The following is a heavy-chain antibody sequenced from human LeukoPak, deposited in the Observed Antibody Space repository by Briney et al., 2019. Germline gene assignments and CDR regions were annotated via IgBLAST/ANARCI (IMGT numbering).Heavy chain of an antibody. J-gene: IGHJ6*03. CDR3: ARGLKYGTNYYMDV. D-gene: IGHD1-26*01. V-gene: IGHV1-8*01. CDR1: GNTFTSDG. Sequence: ASVKVSCKASGNTFTSDGINWVRQATGQGLEWLGWVNPNSGNTGYAQKFQGRVTMTRNTSISTAYMELSSLRSEDTAVYYCARGLKYGTNYYMDVWGKGTTVTVSS. CDR2: VNPNSGNT.